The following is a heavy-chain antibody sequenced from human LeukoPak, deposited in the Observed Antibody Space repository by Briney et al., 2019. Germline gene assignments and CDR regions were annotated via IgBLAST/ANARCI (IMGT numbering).Heavy chain of an antibody. CDR3: ARDGGYYGSGSYYNEDY. CDR2: IIPIFGTA. V-gene: IGHV1-69*06. CDR1: GGTFSSYA. Sequence: SVKVPCKASGGTFSSYAISWVRQAPGQGLEWMGGIIPIFGTANYAQKFQGRVTITADKSTSTAYMELSSLRSEDTAVYYCARDGGYYGSGSYYNEDYWGQGTLVTVSS. D-gene: IGHD3-10*01. J-gene: IGHJ4*02.